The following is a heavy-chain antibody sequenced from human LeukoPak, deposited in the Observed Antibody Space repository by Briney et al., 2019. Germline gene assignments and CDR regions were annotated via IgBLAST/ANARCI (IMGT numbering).Heavy chain of an antibody. Sequence: GGSLRLSCSASGFTFSTYWMSWVRQAPGKGLEWVANIQQDGIKKYYVDSVEGRFTISRENAKNSLFLQMSSLRADDTAVYYCGRELDGSVDYWGQGTLVTVSS. CDR3: GRELDGSVDY. V-gene: IGHV3-7*01. J-gene: IGHJ4*02. D-gene: IGHD3-10*01. CDR1: GFTFSTYW. CDR2: IQQDGIKK.